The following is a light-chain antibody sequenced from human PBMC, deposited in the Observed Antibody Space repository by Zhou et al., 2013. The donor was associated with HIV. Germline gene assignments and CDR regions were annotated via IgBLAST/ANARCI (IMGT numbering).Light chain of an antibody. V-gene: IGKV3-20*01. Sequence: EIVLTQSPGTLSLSPGERATLSCRASQPVSRNYLVWYQQKPGQAPRLLIYAATTRATGIPDRFSGRGSGTDFTLTISRLEPEDFAVYYCQQYGGSFTFGGGTKVEI. J-gene: IGKJ4*01. CDR2: AAT. CDR1: QPVSRNY. CDR3: QQYGGSFT.